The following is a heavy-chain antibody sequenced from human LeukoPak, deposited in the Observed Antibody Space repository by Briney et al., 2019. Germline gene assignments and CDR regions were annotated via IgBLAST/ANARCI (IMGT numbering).Heavy chain of an antibody. J-gene: IGHJ4*02. CDR2: IYYSGST. CDR1: GGSISSYY. CDR3: ARGIGINGYNYVDY. Sequence: SETLSLTCTVSGGSISSYYWSWIRQPPGKGLEWIGYIYYSGSTNYNPSLKSRVSISVDTSKNQFSLKLSSVTAADTAVYYCARGIGINGYNYVDYWGQGTLVTVSS. V-gene: IGHV4-59*01. D-gene: IGHD5-24*01.